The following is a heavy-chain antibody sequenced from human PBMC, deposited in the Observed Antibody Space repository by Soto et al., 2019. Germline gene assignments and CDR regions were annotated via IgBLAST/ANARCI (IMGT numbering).Heavy chain of an antibody. CDR1: GYTFTSYG. J-gene: IGHJ5*02. D-gene: IGHD5-12*01. CDR2: VIGSGSRT. V-gene: IGHV1-18*01. Sequence: QVQLVQSGAEVKKPGASVKVSCKASGYTFTSYGISWVRQAPGQGLEWVSVVIGSGSRTYYADSVKDRFTISRDNFKNTLYLQMNVLRAEDTAVYYCARDRGVARGWFDPWGRGTLVTVSS. CDR3: ARDRGVARGWFDP.